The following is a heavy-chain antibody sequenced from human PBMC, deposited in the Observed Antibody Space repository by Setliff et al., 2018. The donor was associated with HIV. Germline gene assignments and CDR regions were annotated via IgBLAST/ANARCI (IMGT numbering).Heavy chain of an antibody. J-gene: IGHJ6*02. CDR1: GYNFTTYG. CDR3: ARLGSGWSDSYYYAMDT. CDR2: ISPNFGHT. Sequence: ASVKVSSKASGYNFTTYGISWVRQAPGHGLEWMGWISPNFGHTNYAQNFLGRVTLTIDTSTSRAYLELRSLRSDDTAVYFCARLGSGWSDSYYYAMDTWGQGTTVTVSS. D-gene: IGHD6-19*01. V-gene: IGHV1-18*04.